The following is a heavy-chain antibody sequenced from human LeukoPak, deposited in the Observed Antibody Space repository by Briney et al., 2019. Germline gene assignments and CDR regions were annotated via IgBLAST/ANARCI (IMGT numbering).Heavy chain of an antibody. Sequence: SGTLTLNCTVSGVSVSSGTYYWDWIRQPPGKGLACLGYIYYSGSTNYHPSLKSRVTISADTSKNQFSLKLRSVTAADTAVYYCARDLRYYYGSIADWFDPWGQGTLVTVSS. CDR2: IYYSGST. J-gene: IGHJ5*02. D-gene: IGHD3-10*01. V-gene: IGHV4-61*01. CDR3: ARDLRYYYGSIADWFDP. CDR1: GVSVSSGTYY.